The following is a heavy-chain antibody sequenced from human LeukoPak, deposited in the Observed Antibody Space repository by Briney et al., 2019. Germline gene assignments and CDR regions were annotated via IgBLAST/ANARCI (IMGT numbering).Heavy chain of an antibody. V-gene: IGHV3-53*01. J-gene: IGHJ4*02. CDR2: IYSGGST. CDR1: GFTVSSNY. D-gene: IGHD4-23*01. Sequence: PGGSLRLSCAASGFTVSSNYMSWVRQAPGKGLEWVSVIYSGGSTYYADSVKGRFTISRDNSKNTLYLQMNSLRAEDTAVYYCAKDLSCFRETPFDFLGQGTLVTVSS. CDR3: AKDLSCFRETPFDF.